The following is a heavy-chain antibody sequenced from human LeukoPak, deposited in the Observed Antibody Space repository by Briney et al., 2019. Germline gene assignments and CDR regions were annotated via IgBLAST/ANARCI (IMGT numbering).Heavy chain of an antibody. J-gene: IGHJ6*02. D-gene: IGHD2-15*01. Sequence: PGRSLRLSCAASGFTFDDYAMHWVRQAPGKSLEWVSGISWNSGSIGYADSVKGRFTISRDNAKNSLYLQMNSLRAEDTALYYCAKALARYCSGGSCYIPRYGMDVWGQGTTVTVSS. V-gene: IGHV3-9*01. CDR3: AKALARYCSGGSCYIPRYGMDV. CDR2: ISWNSGSI. CDR1: GFTFDDYA.